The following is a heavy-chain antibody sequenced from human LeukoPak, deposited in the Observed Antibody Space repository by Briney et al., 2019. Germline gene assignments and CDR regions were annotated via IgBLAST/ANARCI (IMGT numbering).Heavy chain of an antibody. CDR2: INPDGSIT. CDR1: GFTFSTSW. Sequence: GGSLRLSCAASGFTFSTSWMHWVRQVPGEGLVWVSSINPDGSITNYADSVKGRFTISRDNANNMLYLLMNSLRVDDTAVYYCVRALLGTSDYWGQGTLVTVSS. V-gene: IGHV3-74*01. D-gene: IGHD7-27*01. J-gene: IGHJ4*02. CDR3: VRALLGTSDY.